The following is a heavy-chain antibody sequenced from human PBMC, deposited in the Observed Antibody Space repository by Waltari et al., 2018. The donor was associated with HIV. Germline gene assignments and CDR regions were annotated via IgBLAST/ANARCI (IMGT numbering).Heavy chain of an antibody. CDR3: ARRTGGRGYVGMDV. V-gene: IGHV3-53*01. Sequence: EVQLVESGGGLIQPGGSLRLSCAASGFTVSSNYMSWVRQAPGKGLEWVSVIYSGGSTYYADSVKGRFTISRDNSKNTLYLQMNSLRAEDTAVYYCARRTGGRGYVGMDVWGQGTTVTVSS. CDR1: GFTVSSNY. J-gene: IGHJ6*02. CDR2: IYSGGST. D-gene: IGHD3-16*01.